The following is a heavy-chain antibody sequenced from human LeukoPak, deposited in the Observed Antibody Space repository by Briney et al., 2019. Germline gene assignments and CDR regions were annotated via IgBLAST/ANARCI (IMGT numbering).Heavy chain of an antibody. CDR2: ISAYNGNT. CDR1: GYTFTSYG. D-gene: IGHD4-23*01. Sequence: ASVKVSCKASGYTFTSYGISWVRQAPGQGLEWMGWISAYNGNTNYAQKFQGRVTMTTDTSTTTAYMELRSLRSDDTAVYHCARDYYGGPYYFDYWGQGTLVIVSS. V-gene: IGHV1-18*01. J-gene: IGHJ4*02. CDR3: ARDYYGGPYYFDY.